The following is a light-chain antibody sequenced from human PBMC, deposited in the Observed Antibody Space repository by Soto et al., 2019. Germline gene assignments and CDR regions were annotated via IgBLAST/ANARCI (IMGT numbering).Light chain of an antibody. V-gene: IGKV3-20*01. CDR2: GAS. Sequence: EIVLTQSPGTLSLSPGDRATLSCRASQGVSSTYLAWYQQKPGQAPRLLIFGASNRATGIPDRFSASGSGTDFNLTISRLEPEDFAVYYCQQYGSSPPFTFGPGTKVDIK. J-gene: IGKJ3*01. CDR3: QQYGSSPPFT. CDR1: QGVSSTY.